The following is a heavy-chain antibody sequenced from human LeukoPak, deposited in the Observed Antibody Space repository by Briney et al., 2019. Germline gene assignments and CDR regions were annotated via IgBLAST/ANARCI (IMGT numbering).Heavy chain of an antibody. J-gene: IGHJ4*02. Sequence: SETLSLTCTVSGVSISSSNYYWGWIRQSPGKGLEFIGSIYYGGNTYYGPSLKSRVTISVDASKNQFSLKLTSVTAADTAVYYCAGHLSKAFDYWGQGSLVTVSS. V-gene: IGHV4-39*01. CDR1: GVSISSSNYY. CDR2: IYYGGNT. CDR3: AGHLSKAFDY. D-gene: IGHD4-11*01.